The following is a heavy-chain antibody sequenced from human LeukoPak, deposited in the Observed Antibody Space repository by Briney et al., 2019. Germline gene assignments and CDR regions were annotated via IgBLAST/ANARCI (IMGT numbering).Heavy chain of an antibody. CDR2: IKSKTDGGTT. V-gene: IGHV3-15*01. Sequence: GGSLRLSCAASGFTFSNAWMNWVRQAPGKGLEWVGRIKSKTDGGTTDYAAPVKGRFTISRDDSKNTLYLQMNSLKTEDTAVYYCTTSSNRVYYYYYYMDVWGKGTTVTISS. J-gene: IGHJ6*03. D-gene: IGHD1-14*01. CDR1: GFTFSNAW. CDR3: TTSSNRVYYYYYYMDV.